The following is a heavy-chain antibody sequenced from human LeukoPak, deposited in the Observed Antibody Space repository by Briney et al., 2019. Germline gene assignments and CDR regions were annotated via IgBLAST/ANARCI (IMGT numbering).Heavy chain of an antibody. CDR2: IYSGGST. CDR1: GGSISSSSYY. V-gene: IGHV4-39*01. Sequence: TSETLSLTCTVSGGSISSSSYYWDWIRQSPGKGLEWIGNIYSGGSTYYTPSLKSRVTISVDTSKNQFSLKLSSVTAADTAIYFCARHSRSGSGGYENAFDSWGQGTMVTVSS. CDR3: ARHSRSGSGGYENAFDS. J-gene: IGHJ3*02. D-gene: IGHD5-12*01.